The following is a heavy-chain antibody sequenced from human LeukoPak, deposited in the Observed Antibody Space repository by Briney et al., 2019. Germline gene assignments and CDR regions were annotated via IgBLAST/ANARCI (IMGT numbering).Heavy chain of an antibody. D-gene: IGHD6-13*01. CDR3: ARGGYGSSSPGDY. CDR2: ISSSSSYI. Sequence: GGSLRLSCAASGFTFSSYSMNWVRQAPGKGLEWVSSISSSSSYIYYADSVKGRFTISRDNAKNSLYLQMNSLRAEDTAVYYCARGGYGSSSPGDYWGQGTLVTVSS. J-gene: IGHJ4*02. V-gene: IGHV3-21*01. CDR1: GFTFSSYS.